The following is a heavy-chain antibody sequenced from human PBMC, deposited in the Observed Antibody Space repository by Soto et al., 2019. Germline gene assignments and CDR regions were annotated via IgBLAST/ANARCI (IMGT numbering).Heavy chain of an antibody. D-gene: IGHD2-21*01. V-gene: IGHV4-59*01. CDR1: GGSISSYY. J-gene: IGHJ4*02. CDR3: ARGFALYYLGY. Sequence: SETLSLTCTVSGGSISSYYWSWIRQPPGKGLGWIGYIYYSGSTNYNPSLKSRVTISVDTSKNQFSLKLSSVTAADTAVYYCARGFALYYLGYWGQGTLVTVSS. CDR2: IYYSGST.